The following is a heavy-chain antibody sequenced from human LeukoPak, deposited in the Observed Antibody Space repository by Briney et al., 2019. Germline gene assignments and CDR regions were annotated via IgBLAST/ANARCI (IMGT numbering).Heavy chain of an antibody. Sequence: SETLSLTCTVSGGSISSSSYYWGWIRQPPGKGLEWFGSIYYSGSTYYNPSLKSRVTISVYTSKNQFSLKLSSVTAADTAVYYCARLLDYGGNSVAFDIWGQGTMVTVSS. CDR1: GGSISSSSYY. D-gene: IGHD4-23*01. CDR3: ARLLDYGGNSVAFDI. J-gene: IGHJ3*02. V-gene: IGHV4-39*01. CDR2: IYYSGST.